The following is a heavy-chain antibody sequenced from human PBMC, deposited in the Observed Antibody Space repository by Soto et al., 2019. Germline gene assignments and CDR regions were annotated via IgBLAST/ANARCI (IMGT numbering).Heavy chain of an antibody. V-gene: IGHV1-2*02. CDR3: ARAVRSYYDSSGYPDY. CDR1: GYTFTGYY. CDR2: INPNSGGT. D-gene: IGHD3-22*01. J-gene: IGHJ4*02. Sequence: ASVKVSCKASGYTFTGYYMHWVRQAPGQGLEWMGWINPNSGGTNYAQKFQGRVTMTRDTSISTAYMELSRLRSDDTAVYYCARAVRSYYDSSGYPDYWGQGTLVTVSS.